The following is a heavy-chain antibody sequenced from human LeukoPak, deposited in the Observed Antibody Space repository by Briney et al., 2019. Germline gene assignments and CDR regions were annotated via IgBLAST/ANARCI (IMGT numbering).Heavy chain of an antibody. CDR1: GFTFNNYA. Sequence: GRSLRLSCAASGFTFNNYAMHWVRQAPGKGLEWVAVVTYDGNNQYYADSVKGRFTVSRDNSRNTVNLQMNSLRGGDTAVYYCARAPVRGAVAGVDYWGQGTLVIVSS. D-gene: IGHD6-19*01. CDR3: ARAPVRGAVAGVDY. J-gene: IGHJ4*02. V-gene: IGHV3-30-3*01. CDR2: VTYDGNNQ.